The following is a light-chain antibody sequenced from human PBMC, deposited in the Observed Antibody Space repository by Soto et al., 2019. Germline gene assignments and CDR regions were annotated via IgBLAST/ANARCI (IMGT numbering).Light chain of an antibody. CDR1: QSISSW. CDR3: QQYNSYPWT. V-gene: IGKV1-5*01. J-gene: IGKJ1*01. Sequence: DIQMTQSPSTLSASVGDRVTITCRASQSISSWLAWYKQKPGKAPKLLIYDASSLESGVPSRFRGSGSGTEFTLTISSLKPDDFKTYYCQQYNSYPWTFGQGTKVDIK. CDR2: DAS.